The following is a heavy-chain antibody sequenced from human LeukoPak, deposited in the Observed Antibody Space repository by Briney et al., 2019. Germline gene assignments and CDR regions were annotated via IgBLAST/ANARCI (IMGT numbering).Heavy chain of an antibody. V-gene: IGHV3-21*01. J-gene: IGHJ6*03. CDR3: ARGLAARPDYYYYMDV. D-gene: IGHD6-6*01. Sequence: GGSLRLSCAASGFTFSTYYMNWVRQAPGKGLEWVSSISSSSSYIYYADSVKGRFTISRDNAKNSLYLQMNSLRAEDTAVYYCARGLAARPDYYYYMDVWGKGTTVTVSS. CDR2: ISSSSSYI. CDR1: GFTFSTYY.